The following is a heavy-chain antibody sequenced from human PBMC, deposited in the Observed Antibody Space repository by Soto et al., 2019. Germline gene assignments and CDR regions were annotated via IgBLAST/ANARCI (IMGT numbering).Heavy chain of an antibody. J-gene: IGHJ4*02. CDR3: AKSGEGPCSGQDY. Sequence: EVQLLESGGGLVQPGGSLRLSCAASGFTFSSDAMSWVRQAPGKGLERVSAISGSGGSTYYADSAKGRFTISSGNSKNTLYLQMNRLRAEDTGVYYCAKSGEGPCSGQDYWGQGTLVTVSS. CDR2: ISGSGGST. V-gene: IGHV3-23*01. D-gene: IGHD6-19*01. CDR1: GFTFSSDA.